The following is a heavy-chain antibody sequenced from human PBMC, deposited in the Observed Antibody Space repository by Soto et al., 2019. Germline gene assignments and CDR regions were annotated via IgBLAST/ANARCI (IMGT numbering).Heavy chain of an antibody. V-gene: IGHV1-69*01. D-gene: IGHD3-9*01. CDR1: GGTFSSFA. Sequence: QVQLVQSGAELKKPGSSVKISCMASGGTFSSFAINWVRQAPGQGLEWMGGIIPFLGTTDFAEKFKGRVTITADESTNTTYMEVSSLRSEDTAIYYCARDRSGSTPAVSRPFDRGDAFDIWGQGTMITVSS. CDR2: IIPFLGTT. CDR3: ARDRSGSTPAVSRPFDRGDAFDI. J-gene: IGHJ3*02.